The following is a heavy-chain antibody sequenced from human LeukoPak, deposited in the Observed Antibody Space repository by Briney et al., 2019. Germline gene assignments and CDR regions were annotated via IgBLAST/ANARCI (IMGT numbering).Heavy chain of an antibody. Sequence: PGGSLRLSCAASGFTFSSYEMNWVRQAPGKGLEWVSYISSSGSTIYYADSVKGRFTISRDNAKNSLYLQMSSLRAEDTAVYYCATQRGTDYYDSSGYFDAFDIWGQGTMVTVSS. CDR3: ATQRGTDYYDSSGYFDAFDI. CDR1: GFTFSSYE. J-gene: IGHJ3*02. D-gene: IGHD3-22*01. CDR2: ISSSGSTI. V-gene: IGHV3-48*03.